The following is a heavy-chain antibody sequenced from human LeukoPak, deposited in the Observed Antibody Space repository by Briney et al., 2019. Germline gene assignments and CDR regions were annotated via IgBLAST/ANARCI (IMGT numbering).Heavy chain of an antibody. J-gene: IGHJ4*02. CDR2: IYYSGST. D-gene: IGHD1-1*01. CDR3: ARHFSGTTGYYFDY. Sequence: KPSETLSLTCTVSGGSISSYYWSWIRQPPGKGLEWIGYIYYSGSTNYNPSLKSRVTISVDTSKNQFSLKLSSVTAADTAVYYCARHFSGTTGYYFDYWGQGTLVTVSS. V-gene: IGHV4-59*08. CDR1: GGSISSYY.